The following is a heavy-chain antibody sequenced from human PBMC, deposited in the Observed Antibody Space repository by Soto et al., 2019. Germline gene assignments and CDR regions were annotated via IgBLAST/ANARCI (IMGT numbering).Heavy chain of an antibody. D-gene: IGHD6-6*01. CDR1: GDSISSGDYY. V-gene: IGHV4-30-4*01. J-gene: IGHJ4*02. CDR2: IYYSGTT. Sequence: QVQLQESGPGLVQPSQTLSLTCTVSGDSISSGDYYWSWVRQSPGKGLEWIGCIYYSGTTYYNPSLETRLTMPVAPPPPQSSLSLSSVTSAHTAIYFCATDFKLSSSSPGPLHYWGQRTLVTVSS. CDR3: ATDFKLSSSSPGPLHY.